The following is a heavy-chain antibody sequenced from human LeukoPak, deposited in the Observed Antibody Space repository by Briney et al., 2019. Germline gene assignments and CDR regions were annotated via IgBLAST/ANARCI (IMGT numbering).Heavy chain of an antibody. CDR2: IRYDGSNK. CDR3: AKASTFYFDY. D-gene: IGHD2-2*01. Sequence: GGSLRLSCAAGRFTVSSYGMHWVRQAPGKGLEWVAFIRYDGSNKYYADSVKGRFTISRDNSKNTLYLQMNSLRAEDTALYYCAKASTFYFDYWGQGTLVTVSS. V-gene: IGHV3-30*02. CDR1: RFTVSSYG. J-gene: IGHJ4*02.